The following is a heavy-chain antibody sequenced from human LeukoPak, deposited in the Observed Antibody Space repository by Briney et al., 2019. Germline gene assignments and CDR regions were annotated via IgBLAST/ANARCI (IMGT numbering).Heavy chain of an antibody. CDR3: ARGGLWFGEYYYGMDV. J-gene: IGHJ6*02. D-gene: IGHD3-10*01. CDR2: ISSSSYI. V-gene: IGHV3-21*01. CDR1: GFTFSSYW. Sequence: GGSLRLSCAASGFTFSSYWMSWVRQAPGKGLEWVSSISSSSYIYYADSVKGRFTISRDNAKNSLYLQMNSLRAEDTAVYYCARGGLWFGEYYYGMDVWGQGTTVTVSS.